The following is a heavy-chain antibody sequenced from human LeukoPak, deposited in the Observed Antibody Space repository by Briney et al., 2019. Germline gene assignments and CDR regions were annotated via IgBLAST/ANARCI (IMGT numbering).Heavy chain of an antibody. V-gene: IGHV4-38-2*02. CDR2: IYHSGST. J-gene: IGHJ4*02. CDR3: ARGSKYSSSWYFDY. Sequence: PSETLSLTCTVSGYSISSGYYWGWIRQPPGKGLEWIGSIYHSGSTYYNPSLKSRVTISVDTSKNQFSLKLSSVTAADTAVYYCARGSKYSSSWYFDYWAQGTLVTVSS. D-gene: IGHD6-13*01. CDR1: GYSISSGYY.